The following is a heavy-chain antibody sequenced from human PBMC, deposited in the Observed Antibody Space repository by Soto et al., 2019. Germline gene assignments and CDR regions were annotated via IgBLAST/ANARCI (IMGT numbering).Heavy chain of an antibody. J-gene: IGHJ3*02. D-gene: IGHD2-2*01. V-gene: IGHV3-15*01. CDR1: GFTFSNAW. CDR3: TTEIEDIVVVPAANDAFDI. Sequence: EVQLVESGGGLVKPGGSLRLSCAASGFTFSNAWMSWVRQAPGKGLEWVGRIKSKTDGGTTDYAAPVKGRFTISRDDSKNTLYLQMNSLKTEDTAVYYCTTEIEDIVVVPAANDAFDIWGQGTMVTVSS. CDR2: IKSKTDGGTT.